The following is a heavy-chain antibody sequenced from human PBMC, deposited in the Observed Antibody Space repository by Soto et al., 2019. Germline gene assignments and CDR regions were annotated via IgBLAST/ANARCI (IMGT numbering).Heavy chain of an antibody. V-gene: IGHV1-46*01. J-gene: IGHJ3*02. CDR1: GYTVTTHY. Sequence: QVQLVQSGAEVKKPGASVKISCTASGYTVTTHYMHWVRQAPGRGLAWMGAINPGSGAAKYTQTFQARVTMTRDTSTNTVYMEMSALRSEDTAVFYCARGGEVGVAGSAAFDMWGQGTMVTVSS. CDR2: INPGSGAA. CDR3: ARGGEVGVAGSAAFDM. D-gene: IGHD3-3*01.